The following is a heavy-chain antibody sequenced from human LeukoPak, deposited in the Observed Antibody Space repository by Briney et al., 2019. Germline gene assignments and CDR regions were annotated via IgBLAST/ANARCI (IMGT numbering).Heavy chain of an antibody. CDR2: IIPILGIA. V-gene: IGHV1-69*04. D-gene: IGHD5-12*01. CDR3: ARDVDTMSGREDAFDI. CDR1: GGTFSSYA. Sequence: ASVKVSCKASGGTFSSYAISWVRQAPGQGLEWMGRIIPILGIANYAQKFQGRVTITADKSTSTAYMELSSLRSEDTAVYYCARDVDTMSGREDAFDIWGQGTMVTVSS. J-gene: IGHJ3*02.